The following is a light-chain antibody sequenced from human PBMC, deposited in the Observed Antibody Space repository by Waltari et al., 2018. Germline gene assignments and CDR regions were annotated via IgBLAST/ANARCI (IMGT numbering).Light chain of an antibody. J-gene: IGLJ2*01. CDR2: AVN. V-gene: IGLV2-23*02. CDR3: CSYAGLKE. Sequence: QSALTQPASVSGSPGQSNTISCTGTSNDLANYDVVAWYQQHPGKAPKTVIYAVNKPASGVSKRFACSKSGNTASRTISGLQAEDDADDYCCSYAGLKEFGGGTKLTVL. CDR1: SNDLANYDV.